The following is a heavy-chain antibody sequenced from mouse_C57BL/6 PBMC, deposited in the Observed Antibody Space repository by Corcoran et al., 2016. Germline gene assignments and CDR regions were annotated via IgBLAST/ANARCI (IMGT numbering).Heavy chain of an antibody. D-gene: IGHD2-3*01. J-gene: IGHJ3*01. CDR2: ISYDGSN. Sequence: DVQLQESGPGLVKPSQSLSLTCSVTGYSITSGYYWNWIRQFPGNKLEWMGYISYDGSNNYTPSLKNRISITRDTSKNQFFLKLNSVTTEDTATYYGASNYDGYYPFAYCVQGTLVTVSA. V-gene: IGHV3-6*01. CDR3: ASNYDGYYPFAY. CDR1: GYSITSGYY.